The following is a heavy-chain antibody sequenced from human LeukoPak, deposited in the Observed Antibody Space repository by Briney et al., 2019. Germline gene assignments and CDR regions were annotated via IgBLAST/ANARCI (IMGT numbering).Heavy chain of an antibody. CDR2: ISGDGGST. V-gene: IGHV3-43*02. D-gene: IGHD3-22*01. Sequence: GGSLRLSCAASGFTFDGYAMHWVRQAPGNGLEWVSLISGDGGSTYYADSVKGRFTISRDNSKNSLYLQMNSLRTEDTALYYCATDWQYYYDSSGFLQHWGQGTLVTVSS. CDR3: ATDWQYYYDSSGFLQH. J-gene: IGHJ1*01. CDR1: GFTFDGYA.